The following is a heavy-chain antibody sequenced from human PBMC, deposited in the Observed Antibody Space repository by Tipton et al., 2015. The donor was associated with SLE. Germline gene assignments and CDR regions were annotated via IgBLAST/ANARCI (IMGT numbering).Heavy chain of an antibody. CDR2: IHYSGST. D-gene: IGHD3-3*01. J-gene: IGHJ2*01. V-gene: IGHV4-39*07. Sequence: TLSLTCTVSGGSISSKNYYWGWIRQPPGKGLEWIGSIHYSGSTNYNPSLKSRVTISVDTSKNQFSLKLSSVTAADTAVYYCARVTIFGDYWYFDLWGRGTLVTVSS. CDR3: ARVTIFGDYWYFDL. CDR1: GGSISSKNYY.